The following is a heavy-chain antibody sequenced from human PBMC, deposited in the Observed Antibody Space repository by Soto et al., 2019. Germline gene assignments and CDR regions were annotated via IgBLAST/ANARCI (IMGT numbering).Heavy chain of an antibody. CDR1: GGSISSYY. Sequence: ETLSLTCTVSGGSISSYYWSWLRQPPGKGLEWIAYMYYSGNTNYNPSLKSRVTMAVDTSKRQFSLKLRSVTAADTAVYYCATLDTPFAFDVWGQGAMVTVSS. V-gene: IGHV4-59*01. CDR3: ATLDTPFAFDV. J-gene: IGHJ3*01. CDR2: MYYSGNT. D-gene: IGHD5-18*01.